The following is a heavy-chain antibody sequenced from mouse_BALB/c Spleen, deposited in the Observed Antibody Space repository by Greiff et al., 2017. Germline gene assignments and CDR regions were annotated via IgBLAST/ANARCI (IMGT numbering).Heavy chain of an antibody. J-gene: IGHJ4*01. CDR1: GFTFSSYA. CDR3: ARDGNSLYYYAMDY. D-gene: IGHD2-1*01. Sequence: EVQVVESGGGLVKPGGSLKLSCAASGFTFSSYAMSWVRQTPEKRLEWVASISSGGSTYYPDSVKGRFTISRDNARNILYLQMSSLRSEDTAMYYCARDGNSLYYYAMDYWGQGTSVTVSS. V-gene: IGHV5-6-5*01. CDR2: ISSGGST.